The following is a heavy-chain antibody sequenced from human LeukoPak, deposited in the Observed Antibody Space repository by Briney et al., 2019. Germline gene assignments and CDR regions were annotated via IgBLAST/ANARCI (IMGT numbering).Heavy chain of an antibody. D-gene: IGHD3-3*01. Sequence: SETLSLTCTVTGGSISSSSYYWGWIRQPPGKGLEWIGSIYYSGSTYYNPSLKSRVTISVDTSKNQFSLKLSSVTAADTAVYYCARAGGRFWNDYYHWFDPWGQGTLVTVSS. CDR1: GGSISSSSYY. V-gene: IGHV4-39*01. CDR3: ARAGGRFWNDYYHWFDP. CDR2: IYYSGST. J-gene: IGHJ5*02.